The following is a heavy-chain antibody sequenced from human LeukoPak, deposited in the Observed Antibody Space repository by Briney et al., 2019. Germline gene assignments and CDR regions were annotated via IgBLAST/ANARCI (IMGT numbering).Heavy chain of an antibody. CDR2: IRYDGNKK. Sequence: GGSLRLSCAASGFTLSEYGMHWVRQAPGKGLEWVAFIRYDGNKKYYIDSVRGRFTTSRDNPMNTVSLQMDSLRTEDTAVYYCARNAHSFDSSGYYFHFWGQGTLVTVSS. CDR1: GFTLSEYG. J-gene: IGHJ4*02. CDR3: ARNAHSFDSSGYYFHF. D-gene: IGHD3-22*01. V-gene: IGHV3-30*02.